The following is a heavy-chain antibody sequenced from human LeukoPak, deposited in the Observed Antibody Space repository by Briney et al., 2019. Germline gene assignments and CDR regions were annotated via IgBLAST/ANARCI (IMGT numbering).Heavy chain of an antibody. Sequence: ASVKVSCKASGYTLSDYFIQWVRQAPGQGLELMGWINPKSGGTHYLRDFQGRVTMTRDTSISTVYMELSSLTSDDTAVYYCARSRSTIGTGGWFDPWGQGTLVTVSS. J-gene: IGHJ5*02. V-gene: IGHV1-2*02. CDR2: INPKSGGT. CDR1: GYTLSDYF. D-gene: IGHD1-1*01. CDR3: ARSRSTIGTGGWFDP.